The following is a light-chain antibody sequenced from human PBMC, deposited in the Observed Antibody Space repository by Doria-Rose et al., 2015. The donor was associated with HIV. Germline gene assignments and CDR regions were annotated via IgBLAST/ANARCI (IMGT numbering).Light chain of an antibody. CDR2: ANT. Sequence: QSVVTQPPSVSGAPGQRVTISCTGSSSNIGAGYDLHWYQQLPGTAPKLLIYANTNRPSGVPDRFSGSKSGTSASLAITGLQAEDEADYYCQSYDSSLSGWVFGGGTELTVL. CDR3: QSYDSSLSGWV. CDR1: SSNIGAGYD. J-gene: IGLJ3*02. V-gene: IGLV1-40*02.